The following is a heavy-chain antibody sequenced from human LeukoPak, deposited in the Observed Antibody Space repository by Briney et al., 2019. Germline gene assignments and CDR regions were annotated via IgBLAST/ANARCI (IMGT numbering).Heavy chain of an antibody. Sequence: GGSLRLSCAASGFTFSSYEMNWVRQAPGKGLEWVSYISSSGSTIYYADSVKGRFTISRDNAKNSLYLQMNSLRAEDTAVYYCAKDGEYCSGGSCFPYYYYMDVWGKGTTVTISS. CDR1: GFTFSSYE. V-gene: IGHV3-48*03. CDR3: AKDGEYCSGGSCFPYYYYMDV. D-gene: IGHD2-15*01. CDR2: ISSSGSTI. J-gene: IGHJ6*03.